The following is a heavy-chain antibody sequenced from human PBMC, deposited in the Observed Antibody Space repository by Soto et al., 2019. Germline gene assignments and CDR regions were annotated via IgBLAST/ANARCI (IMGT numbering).Heavy chain of an antibody. CDR3: ARGGDYGDYAKD. D-gene: IGHD4-17*01. CDR1: GGSFSGYY. J-gene: IGHJ4*02. CDR2: INHSGST. Sequence: QVQLQQWGAELLKPSETLSLTCAVYGGSFSGYYWSWIRQPPGKGLEWIGEINHSGSTNYNPSLKSRVTISVDTSKNQFSLKLSSVTAADTAVYYCARGGDYGDYAKDWGQGTLVTVSS. V-gene: IGHV4-34*01.